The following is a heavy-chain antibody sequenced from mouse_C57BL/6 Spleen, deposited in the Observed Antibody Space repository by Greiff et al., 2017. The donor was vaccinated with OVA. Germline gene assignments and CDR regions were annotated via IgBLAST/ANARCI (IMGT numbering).Heavy chain of an antibody. J-gene: IGHJ1*03. CDR2: IYPGDGDT. D-gene: IGHD1-1*01. V-gene: IGHV1-82*01. CDR1: GYAFSSSG. CDR3: ARVGGISYGYWYFDV. Sequence: QVQLQQSGPELVKPGASVKISCKASGYAFSSSGMNWVKQRPGKGLEWIGRIYPGDGDTNYNGTFKGKATLTADKSSSTAYMQLSSLTSEDSAVYVGARVGGISYGYWYFDVWGTGTTVTVSS.